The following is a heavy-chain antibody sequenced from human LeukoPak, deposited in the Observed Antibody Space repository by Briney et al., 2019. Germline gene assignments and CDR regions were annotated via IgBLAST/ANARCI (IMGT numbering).Heavy chain of an antibody. CDR1: GYTFTGYY. V-gene: IGHV1-2*02. D-gene: IGHD3-10*01. CDR2: INPNSGGT. Sequence: GASVKVSCKASGYTFTGYYMHWVRQAPGQGLEWMGWINPNSGGTNYAQKFQGRVTITADESTSTAYMELSSLRSEDTAVYYCARDRYGSGGYYYYYMDVWGKGTTVTISS. J-gene: IGHJ6*03. CDR3: ARDRYGSGGYYYYYMDV.